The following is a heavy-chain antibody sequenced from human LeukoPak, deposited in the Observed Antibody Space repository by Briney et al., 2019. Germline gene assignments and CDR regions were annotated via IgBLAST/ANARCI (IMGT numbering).Heavy chain of an antibody. V-gene: IGHV3-15*01. D-gene: IGHD3-9*01. J-gene: IGHJ4*02. CDR3: STDRRLTGLFDF. Sequence: GGSLRLSCVASGFTFTNTWMTWVRQAPGKGLVWVARIKRRSDGETTDYAAPVKGRFTISRDDSKNTLYLQMNNLKTEDTAVYYCSTDRRLTGLFDFWGQGTQVTVSS. CDR2: IKRRSDGETT. CDR1: GFTFTNTW.